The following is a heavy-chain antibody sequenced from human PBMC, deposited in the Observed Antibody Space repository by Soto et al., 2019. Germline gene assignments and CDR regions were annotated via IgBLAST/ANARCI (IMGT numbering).Heavy chain of an antibody. D-gene: IGHD2-15*01. CDR3: ATMGTPATGLYYFDF. J-gene: IGHJ4*02. V-gene: IGHV4-30-4*01. Sequence: QVQLQESGPGLVKPSQTLSLTCTVSGGSISSGNYYWSWIRQPPGKGLEWIGFISYSGSAYYNPSLKSRVTISVDTSKNQFSLNLSFVTAADTAVYYCATMGTPATGLYYFDFWAREPCSPSPQ. CDR1: GGSISSGNYY. CDR2: ISYSGSA.